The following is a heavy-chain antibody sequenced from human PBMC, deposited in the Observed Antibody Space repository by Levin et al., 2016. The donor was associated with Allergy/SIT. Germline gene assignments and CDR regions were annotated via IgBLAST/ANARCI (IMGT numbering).Heavy chain of an antibody. CDR2: IFHSGST. CDR1: GYSLDSGHY. Sequence: SETLSLTCAVSGYSLDSGHYWGWVRQPPGERLEWIGSIFHSGSTYFNPSLKSRVTMSVATSENRFSLRLSSVTAADTALYFCARGWLTGTARFDSWGRGTLVTVSS. CDR3: ARGWLTGTARFDS. D-gene: IGHD1-7*01. J-gene: IGHJ4*02. V-gene: IGHV4-38-2*01.